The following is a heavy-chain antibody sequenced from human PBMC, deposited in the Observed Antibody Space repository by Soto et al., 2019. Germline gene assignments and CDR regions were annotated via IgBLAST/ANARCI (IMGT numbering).Heavy chain of an antibody. Sequence: QVQLVQSGAEVKKPGASVKVSCKASGYTFTSYGISWVRQAPGQGLEWMGWISAYNGNTNYAQKLQGRVTMTTDTPTSTAYMELRSLRSDDTAVYYCAGVQLRSIAEACTEDYWGQGTLVTVSS. V-gene: IGHV1-18*04. CDR1: GYTFTSYG. CDR2: ISAYNGNT. CDR3: AGVQLRSIAEACTEDY. D-gene: IGHD6-13*01. J-gene: IGHJ4*02.